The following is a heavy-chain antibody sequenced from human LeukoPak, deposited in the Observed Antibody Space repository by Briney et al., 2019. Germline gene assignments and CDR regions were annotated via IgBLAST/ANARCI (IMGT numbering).Heavy chain of an antibody. CDR1: GYSFTSYW. Sequence: GESLKISCKGSGYSFTSYWITWVRQMPGRGLEWMGRTDPSDSYTNYSPSFQGHVTISADKSISTAYLQWSSLKASDTAVYYCARIGYCNGGTCLDYWGQGTLVTVSS. D-gene: IGHD2-15*01. J-gene: IGHJ4*02. CDR3: ARIGYCNGGTCLDY. CDR2: TDPSDSYT. V-gene: IGHV5-10-1*01.